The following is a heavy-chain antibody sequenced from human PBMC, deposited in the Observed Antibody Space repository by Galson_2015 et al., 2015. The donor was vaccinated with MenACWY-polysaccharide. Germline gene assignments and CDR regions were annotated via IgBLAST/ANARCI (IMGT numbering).Heavy chain of an antibody. V-gene: IGHV1-8*01. CDR3: ARGSFNYYYYAMDV. CDR1: GYTFTSYD. J-gene: IGHJ6*02. Sequence: SVKVSCKASGYTFTSYDINWVRQATGQGLEWMGWMNPNSGNTGYAQKFQGRVTMTWSTSISTAYMELSSLSSEDTAVYFCARGSFNYYYYAMDVWGQGTTVTVSS. CDR2: MNPNSGNT. D-gene: IGHD2/OR15-2a*01.